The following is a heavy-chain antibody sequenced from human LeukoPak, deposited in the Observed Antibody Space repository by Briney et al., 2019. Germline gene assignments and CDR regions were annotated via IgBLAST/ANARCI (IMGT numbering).Heavy chain of an antibody. Sequence: GGSLRLSCAASGFTFSNAWMSWVRQAPGKGLEWVGRIKSKTDGGTTDYAAPVKGRFTISRDDSKNTLYLQMNSLRAEDTAVYYCAKAIVGAFDYWGQGTLVTVSS. J-gene: IGHJ4*02. V-gene: IGHV3-15*01. CDR2: IKSKTDGGTT. D-gene: IGHD1-26*01. CDR3: AKAIVGAFDY. CDR1: GFTFSNAW.